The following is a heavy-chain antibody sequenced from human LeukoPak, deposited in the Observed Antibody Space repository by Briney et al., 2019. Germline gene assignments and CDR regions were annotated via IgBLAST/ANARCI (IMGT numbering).Heavy chain of an antibody. CDR3: ARSSGWYHFDY. D-gene: IGHD6-19*01. CDR2: IYHSGST. Sequence: SETLSLTCTVSGYSISSGYYWGWIRQPPGKGLEWIGSIYHSGSTYYNPSLKSRVTISVDTSKNQFSLKLSSVTAADTAVYYCARSSGWYHFDYWGQGTLVTVSS. V-gene: IGHV4-38-2*02. CDR1: GYSISSGYY. J-gene: IGHJ4*02.